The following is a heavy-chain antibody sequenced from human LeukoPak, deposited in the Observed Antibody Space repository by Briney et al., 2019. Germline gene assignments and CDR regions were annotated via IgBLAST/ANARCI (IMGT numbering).Heavy chain of an antibody. Sequence: GGSLRLSCAASGFPFSSYGMHWVRQAPGKGLEWVAVISYTGNNQYYADSVKGRFTISRDDSENEVYLQMNSLRPEDTAVYFCARSGVGVRRDVFHYWGQGTLVTVSS. V-gene: IGHV3-30*03. D-gene: IGHD1-26*01. CDR1: GFPFSSYG. CDR2: ISYTGNNQ. CDR3: ARSGVGVRRDVFHY. J-gene: IGHJ1*01.